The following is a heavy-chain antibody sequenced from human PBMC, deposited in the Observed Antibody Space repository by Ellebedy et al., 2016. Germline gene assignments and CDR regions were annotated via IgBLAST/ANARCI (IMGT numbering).Heavy chain of an antibody. CDR2: IGTASDT. Sequence: GESLKISXAASGFTFSPYDMHWVRQTTEKGLEWVSSIGTASDTSYLDSVKGRFTISRENAKDSFFLQMDSLRAGDTAVYYCARAPNVDSSGFHMAGAFDIWGHGTVVTVSS. CDR3: ARAPNVDSSGFHMAGAFDI. V-gene: IGHV3-13*01. CDR1: GFTFSPYD. D-gene: IGHD3-22*01. J-gene: IGHJ3*02.